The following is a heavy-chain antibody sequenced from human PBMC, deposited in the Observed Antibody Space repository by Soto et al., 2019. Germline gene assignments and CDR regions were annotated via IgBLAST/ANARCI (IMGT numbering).Heavy chain of an antibody. CDR1: GGSISSYY. CDR2: IYYSGST. V-gene: IGHV4-59*01. CDR3: ARGIIAAFVPTIFATLPTDHNWFDP. J-gene: IGHJ5*02. Sequence: PSETLSLTCTVSGGSISSYYWSWIRQPPGKGLEWIGYIYYSGSTNYNPSLKSRVTISVDTSKNQFSLKLSSVTAADTAVYYCARGIIAAFVPTIFATLPTDHNWFDPWGQGTLVTVSS. D-gene: IGHD6-6*01.